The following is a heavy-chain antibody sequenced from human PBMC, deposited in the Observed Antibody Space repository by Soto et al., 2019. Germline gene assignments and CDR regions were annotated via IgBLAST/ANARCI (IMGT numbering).Heavy chain of an antibody. CDR3: ARAPRYSSSWYDSEAYYFDY. CDR2: IYHSGST. V-gene: IGHV4-30-2*01. J-gene: IGHJ4*02. Sequence: SETLSLTCAVSGVSSSSGGYSWSWIRQPPGKGLEWIGYIYHSGSTYYNPSLKSRVTISVDRSKNQFSLKLSSVTAADTAVYYCARAPRYSSSWYDSEAYYFDYWGQGTLVTVSS. D-gene: IGHD6-13*01. CDR1: GVSSSSGGYS.